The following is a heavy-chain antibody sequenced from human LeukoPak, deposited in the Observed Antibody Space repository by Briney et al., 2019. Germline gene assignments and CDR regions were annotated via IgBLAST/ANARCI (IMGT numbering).Heavy chain of an antibody. J-gene: IGHJ4*02. D-gene: IGHD5-12*01. CDR2: ISSDGGNK. CDR1: GFTFSSYV. V-gene: IGHV3-30*18. Sequence: GGSLRLSCAASGFTFSSYVMHWVRQAPGKGLEWVAFISSDGGNKYYADSVMGRFTISRDNSKNTLYLQMNSLRPEDTAVYYCAKGLSGYDFSDTDYWGQGTLVTVSS. CDR3: AKGLSGYDFSDTDY.